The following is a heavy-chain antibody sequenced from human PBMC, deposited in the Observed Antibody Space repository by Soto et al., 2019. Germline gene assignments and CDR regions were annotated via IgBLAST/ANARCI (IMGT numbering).Heavy chain of an antibody. CDR3: ARNALWFGEDYAMDV. V-gene: IGHV1-46*01. CDR1: GYTFTSYY. CDR2: INPSGGST. Sequence: QVQLVQSGAEVKKPGASVKVSCKASGYTFTSYYMHWVRQAPGQGLEWMGIINPSGGSTSYAQKFQGRVTMTRDRTTKTGDRERRSLRSEDRAVDYGARNALWFGEDYAMDVGGQGTTVTVSS. D-gene: IGHD3-10*01. J-gene: IGHJ6*02.